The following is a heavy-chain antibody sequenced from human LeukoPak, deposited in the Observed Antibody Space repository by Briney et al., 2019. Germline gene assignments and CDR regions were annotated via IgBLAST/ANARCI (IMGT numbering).Heavy chain of an antibody. CDR1: GYSFTSYW. Sequence: KPGESLKISCKGSGYSFTSYWTGWVRQMPGKGLEWMGIIYPGDSETRHSPSFQGQVTISADKSISTAYLQWSSLKASDTAMYYCARVLSAYYFDYWGQGTLVTVSS. CDR3: ARVLSAYYFDY. CDR2: IYPGDSET. D-gene: IGHD2-15*01. J-gene: IGHJ4*02. V-gene: IGHV5-51*03.